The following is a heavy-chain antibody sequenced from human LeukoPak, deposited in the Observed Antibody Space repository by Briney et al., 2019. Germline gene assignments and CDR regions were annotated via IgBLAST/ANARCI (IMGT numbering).Heavy chain of an antibody. V-gene: IGHV3-23*01. Sequence: PGGSLRLSCAASGFTFSSYAMSWVRQAPGKGLEWVSAISGSGGSTYYTDSVKGRFTISRDNSKNTLYLQMNSLRAEDTAVYYCAKFDREYSSSSGHPTDYYYYMDVWGKGTTVTVSS. CDR3: AKFDREYSSSSGHPTDYYYYMDV. D-gene: IGHD6-6*01. CDR2: ISGSGGST. J-gene: IGHJ6*03. CDR1: GFTFSSYA.